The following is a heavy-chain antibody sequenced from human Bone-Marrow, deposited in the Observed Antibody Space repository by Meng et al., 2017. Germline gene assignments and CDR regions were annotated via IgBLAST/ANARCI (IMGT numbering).Heavy chain of an antibody. V-gene: IGHV4/OR15-8*02. CDR3: ASWIYSCGWQ. Sequence: VHLQEPGPRLVKPSGTLSLTCVVSGGSMSSIDWWSWVRQPPGKGLEWIGEIYHGGDTNYNPSLKSRVTIAIDKSKNQFSLKLSSVTAADTAVYYCASWIYSCGWQWGQGALVTVSS. CDR1: GGSMSSIDW. CDR2: IYHGGDT. J-gene: IGHJ4*02. D-gene: IGHD6-19*01.